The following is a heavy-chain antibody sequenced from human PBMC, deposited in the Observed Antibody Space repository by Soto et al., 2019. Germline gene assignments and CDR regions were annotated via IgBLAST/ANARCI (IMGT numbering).Heavy chain of an antibody. V-gene: IGHV3-7*01. J-gene: IGHJ6*02. CDR1: GFTFSSYW. CDR2: IKQDGSEE. Sequence: EVQLVESGGGLVQPGGSLRLSCVDSGFTFSSYWMSWVRQAPVKGLEWVGNIKQDGSEENYVDSVKGRFTISRDNAKNSMYLQMNSLRAEYTVVYYCARIASSGRGWDVWGQGTTVVVSS. D-gene: IGHD3-10*01. CDR3: ARIASSGRGWDV.